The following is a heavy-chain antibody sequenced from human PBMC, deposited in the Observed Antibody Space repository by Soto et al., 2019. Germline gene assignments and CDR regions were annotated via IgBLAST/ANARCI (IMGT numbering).Heavy chain of an antibody. V-gene: IGHV3-23*01. J-gene: IGHJ4*02. D-gene: IGHD3-16*01. CDR3: AKDRRAGGNSAFYFDF. Sequence: PGGSLRLSCAASGFKFSNYAMSWVHQAPGKGLEWVSLISATGGGTYYADSVKGRFTIPRDNSHNTLYLQVHSLTAEDTAVYYCAKDRRAGGNSAFYFDFWGQGAQVTVSS. CDR1: GFKFSNYA. CDR2: ISATGGGT.